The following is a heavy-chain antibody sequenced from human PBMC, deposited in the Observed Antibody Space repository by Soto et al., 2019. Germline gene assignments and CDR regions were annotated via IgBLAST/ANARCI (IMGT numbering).Heavy chain of an antibody. J-gene: IGHJ3*02. V-gene: IGHV4-59*08. Sequence: QVQLQESGPGLVKPSETLSLTCSVSGDSISNYYWSWIRQPPGKGLEWIGYIYYSGSTNYNPSLKFRVTISVDTSKNQFSLKLSSVTAADTAVYYWARHLWVGSSWYRGAFDIWGQGTMVTVSS. D-gene: IGHD6-13*01. CDR2: IYYSGST. CDR1: GDSISNYY. CDR3: ARHLWVGSSWYRGAFDI.